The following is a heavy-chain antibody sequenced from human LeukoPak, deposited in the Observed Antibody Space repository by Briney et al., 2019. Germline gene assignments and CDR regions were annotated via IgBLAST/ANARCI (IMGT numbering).Heavy chain of an antibody. CDR2: IYTSGST. CDR3: ARDREAARHYYYYYMDV. CDR1: GGSFSGYY. Sequence: SETLSLTCAVYGGSFSGYYWSWIRQPAGKGLEWIGRIYTSGSTNYNPSLKSRVTMSVDTSKNQFSLKLSSVTAADTAVYYCARDREAARHYYYYYMDVWGKGTTVTVSS. J-gene: IGHJ6*03. D-gene: IGHD6-6*01. V-gene: IGHV4-4*07.